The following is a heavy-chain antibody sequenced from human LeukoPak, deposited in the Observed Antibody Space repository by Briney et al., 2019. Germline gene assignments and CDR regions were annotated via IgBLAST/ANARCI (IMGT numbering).Heavy chain of an antibody. D-gene: IGHD6-6*01. CDR3: ARVEYSRWNLEY. V-gene: IGHV3-7*01. J-gene: IGHJ4*02. CDR2: INQGGSVQ. CDR1: GFTFRSCW. Sequence: PGGSLRLSCAASGFTFRSCWMSWVRQAPGKGLEWVANINQGGSVQYYMDSVKGRFTISRDDAKNSLYVQMNSLRDEDTAVYYCARVEYSRWNLEYWGQGTLVTISS.